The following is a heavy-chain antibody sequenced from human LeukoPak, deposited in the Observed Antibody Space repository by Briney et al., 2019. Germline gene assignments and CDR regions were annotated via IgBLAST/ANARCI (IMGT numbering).Heavy chain of an antibody. CDR3: AKDSGSGSYDCFDY. J-gene: IGHJ4*02. D-gene: IGHD3-10*01. CDR1: GFNFDDYD. CDR2: ISWNSGSI. V-gene: IGHV3-9*03. Sequence: GRSLRLSCAASGFNFDDYDMHWVRQAPGKGLEWVSGISWNSGSIGYADSVKGRFTISRYNAKNSLYLQMNSLRAEDMALYYCAKDSGSGSYDCFDYWGQGTLVTVSS.